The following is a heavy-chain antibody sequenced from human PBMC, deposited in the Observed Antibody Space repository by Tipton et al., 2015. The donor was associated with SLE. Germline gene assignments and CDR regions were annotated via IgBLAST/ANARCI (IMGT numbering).Heavy chain of an antibody. CDR3: ARVHSDSGSYYRLVYFDY. D-gene: IGHD1-26*01. CDR1: GGSISSSSYY. J-gene: IGHJ4*03. Sequence: TLSLTCTVSGGSISSSSYYWGWIRQPPGKGLEWIGSIYYSGSTYYNPSLKSRVTISVDTSKNQFSLKLSSVTAADTAVYYCARVHSDSGSYYRLVYFDYWGKGTTVTVSS. CDR2: IYYSGST. V-gene: IGHV4-39*07.